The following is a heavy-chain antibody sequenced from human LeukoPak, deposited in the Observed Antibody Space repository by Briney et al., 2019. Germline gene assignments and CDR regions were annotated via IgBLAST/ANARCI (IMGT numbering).Heavy chain of an antibody. CDR2: ITHDGSSA. D-gene: IGHD1-26*01. Sequence: GGSLRLSCTASGFTFTRNCMHWVRQAPGKGLEWVAAITHDGSSALYADSVKGRFIISRDNSKNTQYLQMNSLRIEDSAVYYCATGSDFYYDTWGQGTLVTVSS. J-gene: IGHJ5*02. CDR1: GFTFTRNC. CDR3: ATGSDFYYDT. V-gene: IGHV3-30-3*01.